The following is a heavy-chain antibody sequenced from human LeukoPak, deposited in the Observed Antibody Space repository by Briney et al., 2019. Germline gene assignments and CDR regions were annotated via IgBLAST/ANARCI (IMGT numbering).Heavy chain of an antibody. CDR3: ASVKGGDSRDY. CDR2: INTYNANT. V-gene: IGHV1-18*01. CDR1: GYIFTSYG. D-gene: IGHD2-21*02. J-gene: IGHJ4*02. Sequence: ASVKVSCKASGYIFTSYGISWVRQAPGQGLEWLGWINTYNANTNYAQKLQGRVTMTTDTSTNTAYMELRSLRSGDTAVYYCASVKGGDSRDYWGQGTLVTVSS.